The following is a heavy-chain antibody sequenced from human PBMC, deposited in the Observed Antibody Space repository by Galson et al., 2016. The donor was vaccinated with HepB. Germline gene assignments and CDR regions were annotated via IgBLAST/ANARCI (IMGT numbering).Heavy chain of an antibody. CDR3: ARSGRGQQLNFDY. Sequence: LRLSCAASGFTFSTYDMHWVSQASRKGLEWVSAIGTAGDTYYAGSVKGRFTIPRDNAKNSIYLQMNSVRVGDTAVYYCARSGRGQQLNFDYWGQGTLVTVSS. CDR1: GFTFSTYD. D-gene: IGHD6-13*01. CDR2: IGTAGDT. V-gene: IGHV3-13*04. J-gene: IGHJ4*02.